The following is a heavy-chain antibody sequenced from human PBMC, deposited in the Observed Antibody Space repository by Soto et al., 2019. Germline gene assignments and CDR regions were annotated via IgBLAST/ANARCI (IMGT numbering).Heavy chain of an antibody. CDR2: ILDDENNQ. J-gene: IGHJ4*02. CDR3: ARDDEGGSNCDLGY. V-gene: IGHV3-30-3*01. D-gene: IGHD3-10*01. Sequence: QVQLVESGGGVVQPGRSLRLSCAASGFTFSDYVMHWVRQAPGKGPEWVAVILDDENNQYYADSVKGRFTISRDKSRNTLYLQMNSLRPEDTAVYYCARDDEGGSNCDLGYWGQGTLVTVSS. CDR1: GFTFSDYV.